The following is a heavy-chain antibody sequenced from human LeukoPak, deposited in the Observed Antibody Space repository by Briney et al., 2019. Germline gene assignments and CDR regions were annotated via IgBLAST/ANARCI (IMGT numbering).Heavy chain of an antibody. J-gene: IGHJ4*02. Sequence: SETLSLTCTVSGGSVYTSDYYWGWVRQPPGKGPEWIGDIFYTGKTNYNPSLKSRVSISIDTSKNQFSLKLASVTAADTAVYYCARVFDSWGQGTLVTVSS. CDR1: GGSVYTSDYY. CDR2: IFYTGKT. V-gene: IGHV4-39*07. CDR3: ARVFDS.